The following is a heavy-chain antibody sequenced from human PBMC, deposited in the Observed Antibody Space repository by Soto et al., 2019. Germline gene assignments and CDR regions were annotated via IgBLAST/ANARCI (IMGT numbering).Heavy chain of an antibody. CDR2: IYPGDSDT. CDR3: ATDSTQTFCDGGPCYSVQTKIHAS. Sequence: GESLKISCKGSGYSFTSYWIGWVRQMPGKGLEWMGIIYPGDSDTRYSPSFQGQVTISADKSISTAYLQMNSLKTEDTAVYSCATDSTQTFCDGGPCYSVQTKIHASWGKGTLVPVSS. V-gene: IGHV5-51*01. J-gene: IGHJ5*02. D-gene: IGHD2-15*01. CDR1: GYSFTSYW.